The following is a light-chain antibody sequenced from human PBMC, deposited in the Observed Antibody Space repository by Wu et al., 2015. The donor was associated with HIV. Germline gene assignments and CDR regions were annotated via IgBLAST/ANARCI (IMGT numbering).Light chain of an antibody. CDR2: KAS. CDR3: QKYNTAPWT. Sequence: DIQMTQSPSTLSASVGDRVTITCRASQSISSWLAWYQQKPGKAPKLLMYKASTLESGVPSRFSGSGSGTEFNLTISSLQPEDVATYYCQKYNTAPWTFGQGTKVEMK. CDR1: QSISSW. V-gene: IGKV1-5*03. J-gene: IGKJ1*01.